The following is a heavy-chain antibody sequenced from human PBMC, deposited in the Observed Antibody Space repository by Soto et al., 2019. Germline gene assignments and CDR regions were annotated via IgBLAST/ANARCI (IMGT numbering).Heavy chain of an antibody. CDR3: AKGQEVSLTGVWYYYYGMDV. J-gene: IGHJ6*02. CDR2: ISGSGGST. D-gene: IGHD3-9*01. V-gene: IGHV3-23*01. CDR1: GFTFSSYA. Sequence: GGSLRLSCAASGFTFSSYAMSWVRQAPGKGLEWVSAISGSGGSTYYADSVKGRFTISRDNSKNTLYLQMNSLRAEDTAVYYCAKGQEVSLTGVWYYYYGMDVWGQGTTVTVSS.